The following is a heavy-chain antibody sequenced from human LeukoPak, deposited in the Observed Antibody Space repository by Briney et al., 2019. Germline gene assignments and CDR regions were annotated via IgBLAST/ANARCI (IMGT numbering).Heavy chain of an antibody. CDR1: GSTFSDYY. V-gene: IGHV4-34*08. J-gene: IGHJ4*02. CDR3: APAHNRREFNN. CDR2: INHSGST. Sequence: SGTLSLTCAVSGSTFSDYYWSWIRQAPGKGLEWIWYINHSGSTNYNPSLTSGGTIFVGTSKNQFLLLLIYMPAADTAVCYCAPAHNRREFNNGGEGTLVTVP. D-gene: IGHD1-14*01.